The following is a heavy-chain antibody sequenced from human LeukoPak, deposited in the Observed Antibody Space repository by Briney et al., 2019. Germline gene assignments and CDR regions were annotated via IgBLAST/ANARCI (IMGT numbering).Heavy chain of an antibody. J-gene: IGHJ4*02. Sequence: SVTVSCKASGGTFSSYAISWVRQAPGQGLEWMGRIIPILGIANYAQKFQGRVTITADKSTSTAYMELSSLRSEDTAVYYCARDEDGGTEDYWGQGTLLTVSS. CDR1: GGTFSSYA. V-gene: IGHV1-69*04. CDR2: IIPILGIA. CDR3: ARDEDGGTEDY. D-gene: IGHD4-23*01.